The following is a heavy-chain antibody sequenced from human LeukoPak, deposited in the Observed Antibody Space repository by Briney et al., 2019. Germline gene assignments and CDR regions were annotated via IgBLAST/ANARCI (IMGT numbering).Heavy chain of an antibody. CDR3: ARAGDIVVVPAAMGFDY. CDR2: IYYSGST. Sequence: PSQTLSLTCTVSGGSISSYYWSWIRQPPGKGLEWIGYIYYSGSTNYNPSLKSRVTISVDTSKNQFSLKLSSVTAADTAVYCCARAGDIVVVPAAMGFDYWGQGTLVTVSS. CDR1: GGSISSYY. D-gene: IGHD2-2*01. V-gene: IGHV4-59*01. J-gene: IGHJ4*02.